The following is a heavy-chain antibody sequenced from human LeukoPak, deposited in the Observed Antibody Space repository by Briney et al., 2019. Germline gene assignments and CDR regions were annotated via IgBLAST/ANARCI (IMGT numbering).Heavy chain of an antibody. V-gene: IGHV1-18*01. CDR3: ARDSFGELFLNWFDP. D-gene: IGHD3-10*01. CDR1: GYTFTTFG. J-gene: IGHJ5*02. Sequence: GASVKVSCMASGYTFTTFGMNWVRQAPGQGLEWMGWISAYNGNTNYAQKLQGRVTMTTDTSTSTAYMELRSQRSDDTSVYYCARDSFGELFLNWFDPWGQGTLVTVSS. CDR2: ISAYNGNT.